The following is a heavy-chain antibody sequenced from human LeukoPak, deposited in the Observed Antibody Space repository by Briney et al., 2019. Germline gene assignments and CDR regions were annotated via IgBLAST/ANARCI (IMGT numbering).Heavy chain of an antibody. CDR2: ISSSSYI. CDR1: RFTFSSYS. CDR3: AELGITMIGGV. D-gene: IGHD3-10*02. J-gene: IGHJ6*04. V-gene: IGHV3-21*01. Sequence: GGSLRLSCAASRFTFSSYSMNWVRQAPGKGLEWVSPISSSSYIYYADSVKGRFTISRDNAKNSLYLQMNSLRAEDTAVYYCAELGITMIGGVWGKGTTVTISS.